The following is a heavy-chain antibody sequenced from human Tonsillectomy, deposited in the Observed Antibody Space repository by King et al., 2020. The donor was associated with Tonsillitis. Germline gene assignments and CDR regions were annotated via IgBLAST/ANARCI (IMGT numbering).Heavy chain of an antibody. CDR1: GFTFDDYA. CDR2: MSWNGGNI. Sequence: VQLVESGGGLVQPGRSLRLSCIISGFTFDDYAMHWVRQVPGKGLEWVSGMSWNGGNIGYADSVKGRFTVSRDNAKNSLYLQMNSLRPDDTALYYCAKDLHSGVIGSGGFDFWGQGTMVTVSS. CDR3: AKDLHSGVIGSGGFDF. D-gene: IGHD2-21*01. V-gene: IGHV3-9*01. J-gene: IGHJ3*01.